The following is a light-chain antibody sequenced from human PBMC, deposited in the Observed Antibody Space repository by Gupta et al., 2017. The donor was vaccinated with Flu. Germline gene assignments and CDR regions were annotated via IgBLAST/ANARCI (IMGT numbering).Light chain of an antibody. CDR1: QGIGNF. J-gene: IGKJ1*01. CDR2: DAS. CDR3: QKYNSAPRT. V-gene: IGKV1-27*01. Sequence: GDRVTFTCRASQGIGNFLAWYQQKPGKVPRLLIYDASTLQSGVPSRFSGSGSETDFTLTISSLQPEDVATYYCQKYNSAPRTFGQGTKVEIK.